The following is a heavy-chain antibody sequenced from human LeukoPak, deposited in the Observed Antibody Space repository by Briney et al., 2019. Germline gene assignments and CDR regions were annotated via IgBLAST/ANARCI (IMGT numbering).Heavy chain of an antibody. CDR1: GFTFTSSA. CDR2: IVVGSGNT. J-gene: IGHJ6*02. Sequence: ASVKVSCKAPGFTFTSSAVQWVRQARGQRLEWIGWIVVGSGNTNYAQKFQERVTITRDMSTSTAYMELSSLRSEDTAVYYCAADPVTTLFFYYYGMDVWGQGTTVTVSS. CDR3: AADPVTTLFFYYYGMDV. D-gene: IGHD4-11*01. V-gene: IGHV1-58*01.